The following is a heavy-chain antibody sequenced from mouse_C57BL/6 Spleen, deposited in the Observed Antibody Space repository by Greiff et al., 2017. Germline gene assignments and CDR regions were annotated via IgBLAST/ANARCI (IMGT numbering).Heavy chain of an antibody. V-gene: IGHV1-76*01. CDR3: ARGDYGSSLYAMDY. D-gene: IGHD1-1*01. CDR1: GYTFTDYY. Sequence: QVQLQQSGAELVRPGASVKLSCKASGYTFTDYYINWVKQRPGQGLEWIARIYPGSGNTYYNEKFKGKDTLTAEKSSSTAYMQLSSLTSEDSAVYFCARGDYGSSLYAMDYWGQGTSVTVSS. CDR2: IYPGSGNT. J-gene: IGHJ4*01.